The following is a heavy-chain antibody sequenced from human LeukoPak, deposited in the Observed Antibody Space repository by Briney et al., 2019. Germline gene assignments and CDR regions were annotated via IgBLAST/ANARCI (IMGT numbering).Heavy chain of an antibody. J-gene: IGHJ4*02. CDR1: GFTVSSNY. CDR2: IYSGGST. Sequence: GGSLRLSCAASGFTVSSNYMSWVRQAPGKGLEWVSVIYSGGSTYYADSVKGRFTISRDNSENTLSLQMNSLRVEDTAVYYCAAKGNGYSGSYVFAHWGQGTLVTVSS. CDR3: AAKGNGYSGSYVFAH. D-gene: IGHD1-26*01. V-gene: IGHV3-66*01.